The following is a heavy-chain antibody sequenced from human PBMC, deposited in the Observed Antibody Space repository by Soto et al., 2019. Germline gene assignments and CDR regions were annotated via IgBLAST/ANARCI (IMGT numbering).Heavy chain of an antibody. CDR1: GGSTSSGGYY. J-gene: IGHJ6*02. V-gene: IGHV4-31*03. CDR2: IYYSGST. CDR3: ARDRAGWSGQYGMDV. D-gene: IGHD3-3*01. Sequence: SETLSPTSTVSGGSTSSGGYYWSWIRQHPGKGLEWIGYIYYSGSTYYNPSLKSRVTISVDTSKNQFSLKLSSVTAADTAVYYCARDRAGWSGQYGMDVWGQGTTVTVSS.